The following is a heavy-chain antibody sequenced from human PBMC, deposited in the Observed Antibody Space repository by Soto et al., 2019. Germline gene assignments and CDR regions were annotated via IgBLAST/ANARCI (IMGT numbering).Heavy chain of an antibody. D-gene: IGHD2-2*01. V-gene: IGHV3-23*01. J-gene: IGHJ6*03. CDR2: ISGSGGST. CDR3: AKSEVPAAIPYYYYMGV. CDR1: GFTFSSYA. Sequence: GGSLRLSCAASGFTFSSYAMSWVRQAPGKGLEWVSAISGSGGSTYYADSVKGRFTISRDNSKNTLYLQMNSLRAEDTAVYYRAKSEVPAAIPYYYYMGVWGKGSTVTVSS.